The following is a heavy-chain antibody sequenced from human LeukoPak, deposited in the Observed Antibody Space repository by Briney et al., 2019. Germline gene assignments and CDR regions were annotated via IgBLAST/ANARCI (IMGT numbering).Heavy chain of an antibody. J-gene: IGHJ4*02. D-gene: IGHD3-9*01. CDR1: GYSISSGYY. CDR2: IYHSGST. CDR3: ASGAFGYDILTAYYT. Sequence: SETLSLTCTVSGYSISSGYYWGWIRQPPGKGLEWIGSIYHSGSTNYNPSLKSRVTISVDTSKNQFSLKLSSVTAADTAVYYCASGAFGYDILTAYYTWGQGTLVTVSS. V-gene: IGHV4-38-2*02.